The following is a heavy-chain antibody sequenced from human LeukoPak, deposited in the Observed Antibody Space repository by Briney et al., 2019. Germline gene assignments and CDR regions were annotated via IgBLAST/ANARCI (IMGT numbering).Heavy chain of an antibody. CDR1: GYTLTGYY. J-gene: IGHJ5*02. CDR3: ARGREMATTERYNWFDP. D-gene: IGHD5-24*01. V-gene: IGHV1-2*02. CDR2: INPNSGGT. Sequence: GASVKVSCKASGYTLTGYYMHWVRQAPGQGLEWMGWINPNSGGTNYAQKFQGRVTMTRDTSISTAYMELSRLRSDDTAVYYCARGREMATTERYNWFDPWGQGTLVTVSS.